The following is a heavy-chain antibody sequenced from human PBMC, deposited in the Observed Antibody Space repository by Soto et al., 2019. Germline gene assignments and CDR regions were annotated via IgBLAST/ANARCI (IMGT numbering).Heavy chain of an antibody. V-gene: IGHV3-30*18. J-gene: IGHJ6*02. D-gene: IGHD2-15*01. CDR2: ISYDGSNK. CDR1: GYTFTSYY. CDR3: AKEGGVVVAARRGGVYYYGMDV. Sequence: SCKASGYTFTSYYMHWVRQAPGKGLEWVAVISYDGSNKYYADSVKGRFTISRDNSKNTLYLQMNSLRAEDTAVYYCAKEGGVVVAARRGGVYYYGMDVWGQGTTVTVSS.